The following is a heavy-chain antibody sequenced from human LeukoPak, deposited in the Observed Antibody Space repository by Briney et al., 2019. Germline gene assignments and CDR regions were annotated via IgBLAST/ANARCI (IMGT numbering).Heavy chain of an antibody. Sequence: ASVKVSCKASGGTFSSYAISWVRQAPGQGLEWMGRIIPILGIANYAQKFQGRVTTTADKSTSTAYMELSSLRSEDTAVYYCARTLVVVAAMSAYWFDPWGQGTLVTVSS. D-gene: IGHD2-15*01. J-gene: IGHJ5*02. CDR1: GGTFSSYA. V-gene: IGHV1-69*04. CDR3: ARTLVVVAAMSAYWFDP. CDR2: IIPILGIA.